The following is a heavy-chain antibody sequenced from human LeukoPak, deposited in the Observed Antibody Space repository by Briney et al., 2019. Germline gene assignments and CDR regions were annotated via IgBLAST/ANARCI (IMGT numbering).Heavy chain of an antibody. J-gene: IGHJ4*02. V-gene: IGHV6-1*01. CDR1: GDSVSRNNAA. CDR2: TYYRSKWYN. Sequence: SQTLSLTCAISGDSVSRNNAAWHWIRQSPSRGLEWLGRTYYRSKWYNDYAVSVRGRITISPDTSKNQSSLQLNSVTPEDTAVYYCARDDSFAAYFDYWGQGTLVTVSS. D-gene: IGHD3-16*01. CDR3: ARDDSFAAYFDY.